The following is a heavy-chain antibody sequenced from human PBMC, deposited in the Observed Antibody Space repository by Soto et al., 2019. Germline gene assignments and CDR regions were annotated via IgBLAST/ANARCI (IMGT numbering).Heavy chain of an antibody. Sequence: GASVKVSCKTSGYVFTGYYLHWARQAPGQGLEWMGWINCRSGGTTYTQKFQGRVTLTMDTSTSTAYMELSSLISDDTALYYCMRGASARDSSGYPYYFDPWGQGTLVTVSS. J-gene: IGHJ4*02. CDR2: INCRSGGT. V-gene: IGHV1-2*02. CDR3: MRGASARDSSGYPYYFDP. D-gene: IGHD3-22*01. CDR1: GYVFTGYY.